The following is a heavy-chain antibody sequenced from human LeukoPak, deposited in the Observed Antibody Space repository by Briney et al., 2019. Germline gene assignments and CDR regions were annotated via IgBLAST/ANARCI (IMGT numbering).Heavy chain of an antibody. V-gene: IGHV4-59*01. J-gene: IGHJ4*02. CDR1: SDSISTYY. D-gene: IGHD1-26*01. Sequence: PSETLSLTCTVSSDSISTYYWSWIRQPPGKGLEWIGYIHYTGSTNYNPSLKSRVSISIDTSKNQFSLKLSSVTAADTAVYYCARSSGSRYYFDYWGQGTLVTVSS. CDR3: ARSSGSRYYFDY. CDR2: IHYTGST.